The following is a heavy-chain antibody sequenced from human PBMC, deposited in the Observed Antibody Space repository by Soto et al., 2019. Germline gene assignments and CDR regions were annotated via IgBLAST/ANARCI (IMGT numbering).Heavy chain of an antibody. CDR2: VNPAGSAS. D-gene: IGHD5-18*01. CDR1: GFTFSSYW. Sequence: EVQLVESGGGLVQPGGSLRLSCVGSGFTFSSYWMHWVRQVPGKGPVWVSRVNPAGSASSYADSVKGRFTVSRDNAKNTRYLEMNILSAEETAVYYCATGGYSYGWGYWGQGTLVTVSS. CDR3: ATGGYSYGWGY. V-gene: IGHV3-74*01. J-gene: IGHJ4*02.